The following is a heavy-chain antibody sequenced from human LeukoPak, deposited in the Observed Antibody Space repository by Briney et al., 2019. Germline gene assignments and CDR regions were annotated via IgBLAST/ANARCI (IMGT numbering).Heavy chain of an antibody. CDR2: INWNGGST. Sequence: PGGSLRLSCAASGFTFDDYGMSWFRQAPEKGLEWVCGINWNGGSTGYADSVNGQFTISRDNAKNSLYLQMNSLRAEDSALYYCARERGIVGATTPFDYWGQGTLVTVSS. V-gene: IGHV3-20*04. CDR1: GFTFDDYG. CDR3: ARERGIVGATTPFDY. J-gene: IGHJ4*02. D-gene: IGHD1-26*01.